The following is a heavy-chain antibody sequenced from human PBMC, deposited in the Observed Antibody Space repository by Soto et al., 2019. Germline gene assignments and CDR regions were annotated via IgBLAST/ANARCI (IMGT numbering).Heavy chain of an antibody. Sequence: ASVKVSCKASGYTFTGYYMHWVRQAPGQGLEWMGWINPNSGGTNYAQKFQGRVTMTRDTSTNTAYMELRSLRSDDTAVYYCARDQVGATGDYWGQGTLVTVSS. CDR1: GYTFTGYY. CDR2: INPNSGGT. CDR3: ARDQVGATGDY. D-gene: IGHD1-26*01. J-gene: IGHJ4*02. V-gene: IGHV1-2*02.